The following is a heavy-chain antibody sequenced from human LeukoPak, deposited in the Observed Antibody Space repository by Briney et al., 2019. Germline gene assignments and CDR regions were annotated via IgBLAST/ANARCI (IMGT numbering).Heavy chain of an antibody. D-gene: IGHD6-19*01. CDR3: ARRRYSSGSDY. CDR2: IYYSGST. J-gene: IGHJ4*02. Sequence: SETLSLTCTVSGGSISRYYWSWIRQPPGKGLEWIGYIYYSGSTNYNPSLKSRVTISVDTSKNQSSLKLSSVTAADTAMYYCARRRYSSGSDYWGQGTLVTVSS. CDR1: GGSISRYY. V-gene: IGHV4-59*08.